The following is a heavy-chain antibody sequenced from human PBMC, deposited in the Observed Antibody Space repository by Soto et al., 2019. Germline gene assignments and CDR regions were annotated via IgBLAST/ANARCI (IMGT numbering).Heavy chain of an antibody. V-gene: IGHV3-48*01. CDR2: ISSSSSVI. Sequence: EVQLVESGGGLVQPGGSLRLSCATSGFILSDCAMNWVRQAPGKGLEWVSYISSSSSVIDSADAVKGRFTVSRDNARNSLYLQMNSLRAEDTAVYYCARELSWGSNWYDYMDVWGKGPTVTVSS. CDR1: GFILSDCA. CDR3: ARELSWGSNWYDYMDV. J-gene: IGHJ6*03. D-gene: IGHD7-27*01.